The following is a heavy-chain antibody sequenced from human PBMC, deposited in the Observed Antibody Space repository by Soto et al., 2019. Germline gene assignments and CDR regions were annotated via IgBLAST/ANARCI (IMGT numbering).Heavy chain of an antibody. D-gene: IGHD2-15*01. V-gene: IGHV1-58*02. CDR2: IVVGSGNT. Sequence: SVKVSCKPSGFTFTSSAMQWVRQARGQRLEWIGWIVVGSGNTNYAQKFQERVTITRNISISTAYMELSSLRSEDAAVYYCARGLYCSGASCYPIISLYYYMDVWGKGTTVTVSS. CDR1: GFTFTSSA. CDR3: ARGLYCSGASCYPIISLYYYMDV. J-gene: IGHJ6*03.